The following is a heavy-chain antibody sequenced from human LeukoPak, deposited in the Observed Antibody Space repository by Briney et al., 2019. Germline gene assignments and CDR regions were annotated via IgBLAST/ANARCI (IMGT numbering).Heavy chain of an antibody. D-gene: IGHD6-13*01. CDR2: IYHSGST. J-gene: IGHJ5*02. Sequence: SETLSLTCAVSGYSISSGYYWGWIRPPPGKGLEWIGRIYHSGSTYYNPSLKSRVTISVEPSKNQFSQKLSSVTAADTDVYYCARDLTQLLVPRGWYDPWGEGTLVTVSS. CDR1: GYSISSGYY. CDR3: ARDLTQLLVPRGWYDP. V-gene: IGHV4-38-2*02.